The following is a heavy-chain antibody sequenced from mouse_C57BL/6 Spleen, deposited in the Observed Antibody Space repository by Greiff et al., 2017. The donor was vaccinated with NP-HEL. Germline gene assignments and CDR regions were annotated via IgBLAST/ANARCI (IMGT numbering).Heavy chain of an antibody. CDR3: ARWAQATLYAMDY. Sequence: QVHVKQPGAELVRPGTSVKLSCKASGYTFTSYWMHWVKQRPGQGLEWIGVIDPSDSYTNYNQKFKGKATLTVDTSSSTAYMQLSSLTSEDSAVYYCARWAQATLYAMDYWGQGTSVTVSS. CDR2: IDPSDSYT. V-gene: IGHV1-59*01. CDR1: GYTFTSYW. J-gene: IGHJ4*01. D-gene: IGHD3-2*02.